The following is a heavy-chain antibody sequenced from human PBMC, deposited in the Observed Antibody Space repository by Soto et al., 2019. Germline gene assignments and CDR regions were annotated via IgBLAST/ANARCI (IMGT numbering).Heavy chain of an antibody. CDR1: GFTFSSYG. J-gene: IGHJ4*02. Sequence: GGSLRLSCAASGFTFSSYGMHWVRQAPGKGLEWVAVISYDGSNKYYADSVKGRFTISRDNSKNTLYLQMNSLRAEDTAVYYCAKDSRVFWSGYYTDYWGQGTLVTV. V-gene: IGHV3-30*18. CDR3: AKDSRVFWSGYYTDY. CDR2: ISYDGSNK. D-gene: IGHD3-3*01.